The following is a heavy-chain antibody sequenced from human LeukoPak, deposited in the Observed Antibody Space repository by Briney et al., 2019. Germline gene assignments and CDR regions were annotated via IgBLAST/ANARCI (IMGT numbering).Heavy chain of an antibody. CDR3: ARVGYSYGLAPLDY. Sequence: PGGSLRLSCAASGFTFSSYAMHWVRQAPGKGLEWVAVISYDGSNKYYADSVKGRSTTSRDNSKNTLYLQMNSLRAEDTAVYYCARVGYSYGLAPLDYWGQGTLVTVSS. D-gene: IGHD5-18*01. J-gene: IGHJ4*02. V-gene: IGHV3-30*04. CDR1: GFTFSSYA. CDR2: ISYDGSNK.